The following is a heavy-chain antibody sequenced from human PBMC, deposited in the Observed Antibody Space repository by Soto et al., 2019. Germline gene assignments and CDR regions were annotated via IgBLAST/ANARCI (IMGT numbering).Heavy chain of an antibody. J-gene: IGHJ6*02. CDR1: GGTFSSYA. V-gene: IGHV1-69*06. CDR2: TFPMFGKA. CDR3: ATVDISRWIDDMDV. D-gene: IGHD6-13*01. Sequence: QVQLVQSGAEVKKPGSSVKVSCKASGGTFSSYAISWVRQAPGQGLEWMGGTFPMFGKANYAQKLQGRVTMSADKTTSTAYMELSSMTSEDTAMYYCATVDISRWIDDMDVWGQGTTVTHSS.